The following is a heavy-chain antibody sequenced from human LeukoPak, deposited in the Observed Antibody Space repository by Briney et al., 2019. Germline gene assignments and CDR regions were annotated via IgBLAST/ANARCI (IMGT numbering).Heavy chain of an antibody. CDR2: VNHSGYT. V-gene: IGHV4-34*01. CDR3: ARQLYGSDY. D-gene: IGHD4-17*01. Sequence: SETLSLTCDVSGVSFSTYYWSWIRQSPEKGLEWIGEVNHSGYTNLNPSLKSRVTISVDTSKNQFTLKLSSVTAADTAVYYCARQLYGSDYWGQGTLVTVSS. CDR1: GVSFSTYY. J-gene: IGHJ4*02.